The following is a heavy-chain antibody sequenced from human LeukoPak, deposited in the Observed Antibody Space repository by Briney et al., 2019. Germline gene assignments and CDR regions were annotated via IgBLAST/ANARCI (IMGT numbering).Heavy chain of an antibody. CDR2: ISYDGSNK. CDR1: GFTFSSYA. Sequence: GGSLRLSCAASGFTFSSYAMHWVRQAPGKGLEWVAVISYDGSNKYYADSVKGRFTISRDNSKNALYLQMNSLRAEDTAVYYCARDRGYCSSTSCYALYYFDYWGQGTLVTVSS. CDR3: ARDRGYCSSTSCYALYYFDY. J-gene: IGHJ4*02. D-gene: IGHD2-2*03. V-gene: IGHV3-30*04.